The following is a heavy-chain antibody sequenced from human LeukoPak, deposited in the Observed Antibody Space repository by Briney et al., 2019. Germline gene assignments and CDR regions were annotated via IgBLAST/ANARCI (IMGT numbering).Heavy chain of an antibody. J-gene: IGHJ4*02. CDR3: ARQMSGSSGLDY. V-gene: IGHV4-59*08. CDR1: GGSISSYY. CDR2: IYYSGST. Sequence: SETLSLTCTVSGGSISSYYWSWIRQTPGKGLEWIGDIYYSGSTNYNPSLKSRVTISVDTSKNQFSLQLSSVTAADTAVYYCARQMSGSSGLDYWGQGTLVTVSS. D-gene: IGHD6-19*01.